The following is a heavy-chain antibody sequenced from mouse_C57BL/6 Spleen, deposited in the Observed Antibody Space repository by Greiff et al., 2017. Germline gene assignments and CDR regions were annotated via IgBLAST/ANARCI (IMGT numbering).Heavy chain of an antibody. D-gene: IGHD1-1*01. CDR2: IYPGNSDT. Sequence: EVKLQESGTVLARPGASVKMSCKTSGYTFTSYWMHWVKQRPGQGLEWIGAIYPGNSDTSYNQKFKGKAKLTAVTSASTAYMELRSLTNDDSAVDYCTRRYGSSPYYAMDYWGQGTTVTVSS. J-gene: IGHJ4*01. CDR1: GYTFTSYW. CDR3: TRRYGSSPYYAMDY. V-gene: IGHV1-5*01.